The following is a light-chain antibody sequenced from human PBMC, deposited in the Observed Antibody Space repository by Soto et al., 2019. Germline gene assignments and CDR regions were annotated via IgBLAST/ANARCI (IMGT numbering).Light chain of an antibody. J-gene: IGLJ2*01. V-gene: IGLV1-44*01. CDR2: SNN. Sequence: QSVLTQPPSASGTPGQRVTISCSGSSSNIGGNIVNWYQQLPGTAPKLLIHSNNQRPSGVPDRFSGSKSGTSASLAIRGLQSEDEADYYCAAWDDSLNGVVFGGGTKVTVL. CDR1: SSNIGGNI. CDR3: AAWDDSLNGVV.